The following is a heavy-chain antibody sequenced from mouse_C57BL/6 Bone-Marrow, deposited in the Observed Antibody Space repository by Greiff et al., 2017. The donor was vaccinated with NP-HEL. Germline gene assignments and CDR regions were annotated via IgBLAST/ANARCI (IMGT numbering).Heavy chain of an antibody. D-gene: IGHD1-1*01. V-gene: IGHV1-53*01. CDR1: GYTFTSYW. Sequence: QVQLQQPGTELVKPGASVKLSCKASGYTFTSYWMHWVKQRPGQGLEWIGNINPSNGGTNYNEKFKSKATLTVDKSSSTAYMQLSSLTSEDSAVYYCARGLVLRSYYYAMDYWGQGTSVTVSS. CDR2: INPSNGGT. J-gene: IGHJ4*01. CDR3: ARGLVLRSYYYAMDY.